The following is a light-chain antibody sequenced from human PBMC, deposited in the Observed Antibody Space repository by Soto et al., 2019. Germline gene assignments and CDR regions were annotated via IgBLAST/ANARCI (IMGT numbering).Light chain of an antibody. CDR3: QQYNNWPLT. V-gene: IGKV3-15*01. CDR2: GAS. CDR1: QSVSSN. Sequence: EMGMTQSPATLSVSPGERATLSCRASQSVSSNLAWYQQKPGQAPRLLIYGASTRATGIPARFSGSGSGTEFTLTISSLQSEDFAVYYCQQYNNWPLTFGGGTRWIS. J-gene: IGKJ4*01.